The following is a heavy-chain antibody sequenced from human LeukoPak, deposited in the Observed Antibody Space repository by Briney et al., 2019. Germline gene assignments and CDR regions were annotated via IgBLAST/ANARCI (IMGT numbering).Heavy chain of an antibody. V-gene: IGHV2-70*11. D-gene: IGHD3-10*01. CDR2: IDWDDDK. Sequence: TLSLTCTVSGGSISSYYWSWIRQPPGKALEWLARIDWDDDKYYSTSLETRLTISKDTSKNQVVLTMTNMDPVDTATYYCARIRTPYGSGSYYNFDWGQGTLVTVSS. J-gene: IGHJ4*02. CDR3: ARIRTPYGSGSYYNFD. CDR1: GGSISSYY.